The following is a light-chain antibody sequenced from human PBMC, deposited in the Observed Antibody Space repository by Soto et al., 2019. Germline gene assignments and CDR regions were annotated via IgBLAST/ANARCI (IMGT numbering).Light chain of an antibody. V-gene: IGKV3-11*01. CDR2: GAF. CDR3: QQRNIWPPVT. Sequence: EIVLTQSPATLSLSPWERATLSCRASPSVTNFLAWYQQKPGQAPRLLLYGAFNRATGIPARFSGSGSGTDFTLTISSLEPEDSAIYYCQQRNIWPPVTFGQGTRLEIK. J-gene: IGKJ5*01. CDR1: PSVTNF.